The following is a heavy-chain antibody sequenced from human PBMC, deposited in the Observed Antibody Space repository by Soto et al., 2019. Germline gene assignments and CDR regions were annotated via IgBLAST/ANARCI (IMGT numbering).Heavy chain of an antibody. J-gene: IGHJ4*02. CDR2: ISGSGGST. CDR1: GFTFSSYA. Sequence: EVQLLESGGGLVQPGGSLRLSCAASGFTFSSYAMSWVRQAPGKGLEWVSAISGSGGSTYYADSVKGRVTISRDNSKEALYLQMNSRRAEDTAVHYCAKEDGYSSSWCEFDYWGQGTLVTVSS. CDR3: AKEDGYSSSWCEFDY. V-gene: IGHV3-23*01. D-gene: IGHD6-13*01.